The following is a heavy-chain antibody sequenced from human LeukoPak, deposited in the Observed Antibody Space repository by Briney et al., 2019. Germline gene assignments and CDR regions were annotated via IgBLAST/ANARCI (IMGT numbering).Heavy chain of an antibody. V-gene: IGHV4-28*01. D-gene: IGHD1-26*01. CDR1: GYSISSSNW. J-gene: IGHJ4*02. CDR3: ARKHRWDGLYFDY. Sequence: PSVTLSLTRAVSGYSISSSNWWGWVRQPPGKGLEWIGYIHYSGSTYYNPSLMSRVTMSVDTSKNQFSLKLSSVTAVDTAVYYCARKHRWDGLYFDYWGQGTLVTVSS. CDR2: IHYSGST.